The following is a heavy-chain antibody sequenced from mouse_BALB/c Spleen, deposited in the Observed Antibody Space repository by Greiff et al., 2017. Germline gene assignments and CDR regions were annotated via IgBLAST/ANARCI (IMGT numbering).Heavy chain of an antibody. CDR3: ARWGGNYDYAMDY. CDR1: GFNIKDTY. Sequence: EVQLQQSGAELVKPGASVKLSCTASGFNIKDTYMHWVKQRPEQGLEWIGRIDPANGNTKYDPKFQGKATITADTSSNTAYLQLSSLTSEDTAVYYCARWGGNYDYAMDYWGQGTSVTVSS. J-gene: IGHJ4*01. V-gene: IGHV14-3*02. CDR2: IDPANGNT. D-gene: IGHD2-1*01.